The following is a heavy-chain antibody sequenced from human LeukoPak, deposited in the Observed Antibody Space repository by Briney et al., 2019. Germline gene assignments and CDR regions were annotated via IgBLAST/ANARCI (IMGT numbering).Heavy chain of an antibody. CDR3: ATDGPLGDWNDSEGVGY. Sequence: ASVRVSCKVSGCTLTELSMHWVRQAPGKGLEWMGGFDPEDGETIYAQKFQGRVTMTEDTSTDTAYMELSSLRSEDTAVYYCATDGPLGDWNDSEGVGYWGQGTLVTVSS. V-gene: IGHV1-24*01. J-gene: IGHJ4*02. D-gene: IGHD1-1*01. CDR1: GCTLTELS. CDR2: FDPEDGET.